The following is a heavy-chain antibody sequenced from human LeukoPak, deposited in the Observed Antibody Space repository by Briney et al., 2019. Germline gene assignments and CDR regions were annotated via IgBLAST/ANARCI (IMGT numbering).Heavy chain of an antibody. CDR1: GFTFSGSA. D-gene: IGHD1-1*01. J-gene: IGHJ3*01. CDR2: IDEDGSET. V-gene: IGHV3-7*01. CDR3: VRYGRRANDQPFDV. Sequence: GGSLRLSCAASGFTFSGSAMQWVRQAPGKGLEWVASIDEDGSETNYVDSVTGRFTVSRDHAKNSLFLQMNSLRAEDTAVYYCVRYGRRANDQPFDVWGQGTMVTVSS.